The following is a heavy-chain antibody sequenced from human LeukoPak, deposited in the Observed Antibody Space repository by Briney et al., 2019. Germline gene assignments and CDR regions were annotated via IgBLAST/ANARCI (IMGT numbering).Heavy chain of an antibody. CDR2: IIPIFGTA. Sequence: GASVKVSCKASGGTFSSYAISWVRQAPGQGLEWMGGIIPIFGTANYAQKFQGRVTITADKSTSTAYKELSSLRSEDTAVYYCARYYDILTGGYYFDYWGQGTLVTVSS. D-gene: IGHD3-9*01. J-gene: IGHJ4*02. CDR3: ARYYDILTGGYYFDY. CDR1: GGTFSSYA. V-gene: IGHV1-69*06.